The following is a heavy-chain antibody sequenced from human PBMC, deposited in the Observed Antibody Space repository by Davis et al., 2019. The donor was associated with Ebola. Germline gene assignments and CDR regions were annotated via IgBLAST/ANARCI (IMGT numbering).Heavy chain of an antibody. CDR2: IHYLGNT. D-gene: IGHD4-17*01. Sequence: SETLSLTCTVSGGSINNYFWSWIRQPPGKGLEWIGNIHYLGNTNYNPSLKSRVTMSVDTSKNQFSLKLSSVTAADTAVYYCARGNYVDYIVLYYYNMDVWGQGTTVTVSS. CDR3: ARGNYVDYIVLYYYNMDV. CDR1: GGSINNYF. J-gene: IGHJ6*02. V-gene: IGHV4-59*01.